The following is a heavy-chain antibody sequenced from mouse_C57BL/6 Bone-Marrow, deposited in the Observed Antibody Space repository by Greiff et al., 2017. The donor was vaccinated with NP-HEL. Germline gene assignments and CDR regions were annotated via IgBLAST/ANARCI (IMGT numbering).Heavy chain of an antibody. CDR3: ARGIHYYGSSHYYAMDY. CDR2: IHPNSGST. Sequence: VQLQESGAELVKPGASVKLSCKASGYTFTSYWMHWVKQRPGQGLEWIGMIHPNSGSTNYNEKFKSKATLTVDKSSSTAYMQLSSLTSEDSAVYYCARGIHYYGSSHYYAMDYWGQGTSVTVSS. V-gene: IGHV1-64*01. D-gene: IGHD1-1*01. CDR1: GYTFTSYW. J-gene: IGHJ4*01.